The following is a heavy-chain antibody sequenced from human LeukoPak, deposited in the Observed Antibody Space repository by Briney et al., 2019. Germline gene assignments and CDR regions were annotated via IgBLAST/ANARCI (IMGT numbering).Heavy chain of an antibody. CDR1: GFTFSSYW. CDR2: ISTSSSII. D-gene: IGHD5-12*01. CDR3: ARGGYIDY. V-gene: IGHV3-48*02. J-gene: IGHJ4*02. Sequence: GGSLRLSCATSGFTFSSYWMNWVRQAPGKGLEWVSYISTSSSIIYYADSVKGRFTISRDTAKSSLYLQMTSLRDDDTAVYYCARGGYIDYWGQGTLVTVSS.